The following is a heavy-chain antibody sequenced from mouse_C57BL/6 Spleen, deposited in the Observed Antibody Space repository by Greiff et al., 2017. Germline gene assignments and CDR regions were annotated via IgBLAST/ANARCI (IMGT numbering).Heavy chain of an antibody. CDR1: GFNIKDYY. Sequence: VQLQQSGAELVKPGASVKLSCTASGFNIKDYYMHWVKQRTEQGLEWIGRIDPEDGETKYAPKFQGKATITADTSSNTAYLQLRSLPSEDTSVYYCSPYYASSPWFAYWCQGTLVTVSA. CDR2: IDPEDGET. J-gene: IGHJ3*01. CDR3: SPYYASSPWFAY. V-gene: IGHV14-2*01. D-gene: IGHD1-1*01.